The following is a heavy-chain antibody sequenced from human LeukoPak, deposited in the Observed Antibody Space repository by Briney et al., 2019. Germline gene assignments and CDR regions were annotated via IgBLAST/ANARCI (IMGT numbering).Heavy chain of an antibody. CDR1: GFTFSSFA. Sequence: GGSLRLSCAASGFTFSSFAMRWVRQAPGKGLEWVSAITGTGGSAYYADSVKGRFTISRDNSKNTLFLQMNSLRAEDTAVYYCAKASSTSCCASLDYWGQGTLVTVSS. CDR2: ITGTGGSA. D-gene: IGHD2-2*01. CDR3: AKASSTSCCASLDY. V-gene: IGHV3-23*01. J-gene: IGHJ4*02.